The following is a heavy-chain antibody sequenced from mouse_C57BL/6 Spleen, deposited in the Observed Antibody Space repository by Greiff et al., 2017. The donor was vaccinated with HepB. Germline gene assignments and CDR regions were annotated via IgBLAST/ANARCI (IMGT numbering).Heavy chain of an antibody. Sequence: QVQLQQPGAELVRPGTSVKLSCKASGYTFTSYWMHWVKQRPGQGLEWIGVIDPSDSYTNYNQKFKGKATLTVDTSSSTAYMQLSSLTSEDSAVYYCARGAAILDFDYWGQGTTLTVSS. J-gene: IGHJ2*01. V-gene: IGHV1-59*01. CDR3: ARGAAILDFDY. CDR2: IDPSDSYT. CDR1: GYTFTSYW.